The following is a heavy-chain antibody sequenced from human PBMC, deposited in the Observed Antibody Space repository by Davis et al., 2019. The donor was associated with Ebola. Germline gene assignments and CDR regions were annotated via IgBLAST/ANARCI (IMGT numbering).Heavy chain of an antibody. D-gene: IGHD3-10*01. Sequence: GESLKISCAASGFTFSSYAISWVRQAPGKGLECVSVISGSGYTYYAGSVKGRFTISRDNSKNTVHLQMNSLRAEDTALYYCAKVGYYFGSGGYYGMDVWGQGTTVTVSS. CDR1: GFTFSSYA. CDR2: ISGSGYT. V-gene: IGHV3-23*01. CDR3: AKVGYYFGSGGYYGMDV. J-gene: IGHJ6*02.